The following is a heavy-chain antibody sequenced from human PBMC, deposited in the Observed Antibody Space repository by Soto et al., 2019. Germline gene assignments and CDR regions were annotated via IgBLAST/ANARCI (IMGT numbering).Heavy chain of an antibody. CDR2: MHHSGTT. D-gene: IGHD3-22*01. CDR3: ARDQGYDEISPYLGV. V-gene: IGHV4-38-2*02. CDR1: GHSISSGHY. J-gene: IGHJ4*02. Sequence: SETLSLTCSVSGHSISSGHYWGWIRRPPGKGPEWIGSMHHSGTTHYNPSLKSRVTISMDTSKDQFSLKLHSVTAADTALYYCARDQGYDEISPYLGVWGEGTLVSFSS.